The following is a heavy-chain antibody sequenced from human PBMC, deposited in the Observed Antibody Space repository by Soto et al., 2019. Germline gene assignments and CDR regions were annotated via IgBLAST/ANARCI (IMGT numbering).Heavy chain of an antibody. Sequence: GGSLRLFCAASGFTFSSYSMNWVRQAPGKGLEWVSYISSSSSTIYYADSVKGRFTISRDNAKNSLYLQMNSLRDEDTAVYYCARPGGYCTNGVCYTYYYYYGMDVWGQGTTVTVSS. CDR3: ARPGGYCTNGVCYTYYYYYGMDV. V-gene: IGHV3-48*02. CDR2: ISSSSSTI. J-gene: IGHJ6*02. CDR1: GFTFSSYS. D-gene: IGHD2-8*01.